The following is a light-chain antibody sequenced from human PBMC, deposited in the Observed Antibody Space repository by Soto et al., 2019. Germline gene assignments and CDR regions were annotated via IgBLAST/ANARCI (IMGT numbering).Light chain of an antibody. CDR2: EGS. CDR1: SSDVGTYNL. J-gene: IGLJ1*01. V-gene: IGLV2-23*01. Sequence: QSALTQPASVSGSPGQSITISCTGTSSDVGTYNLVSWYEQHPGKGPKLMIYEGSKRPSGVSNRFSGSKSGNTASLTISGLQAEDEADYYCCSYARGSTYVFGTGTKVTVL. CDR3: CSYARGSTYV.